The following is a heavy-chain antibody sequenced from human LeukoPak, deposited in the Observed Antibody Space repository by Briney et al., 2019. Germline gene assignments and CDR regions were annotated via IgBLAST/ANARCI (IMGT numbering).Heavy chain of an antibody. CDR2: IYTSGST. Sequence: SETLSLTCTVSGGSISSYYWSWIRQPAGKGLEWIGRIYTSGSTNYNPSLKSRVTISVDTSKNQFSLKLSSVTAADTAVYYCARTGTTGYYYYYMDVWGKGTTVTISS. CDR3: ARTGTTGYYYYYMDV. V-gene: IGHV4-4*07. J-gene: IGHJ6*03. D-gene: IGHD1-1*01. CDR1: GGSISSYY.